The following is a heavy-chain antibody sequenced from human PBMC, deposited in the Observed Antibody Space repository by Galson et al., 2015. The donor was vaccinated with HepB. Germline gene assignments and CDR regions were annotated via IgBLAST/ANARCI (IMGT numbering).Heavy chain of an antibody. D-gene: IGHD3-16*02. CDR2: IYYSGST. Sequence: SETLSLTCTVSGGSISSSYWSWIRQPPGKGLEYIGYIYYSGSTNYNPSLKSRVTMSVDTSKNQFSLKLSSVTAADTAVYFCARVTMFGGVIRTSSHGMDVWGQGTTVTVSS. CDR1: GGSISSSY. CDR3: ARVTMFGGVIRTSSHGMDV. J-gene: IGHJ6*02. V-gene: IGHV4-59*01.